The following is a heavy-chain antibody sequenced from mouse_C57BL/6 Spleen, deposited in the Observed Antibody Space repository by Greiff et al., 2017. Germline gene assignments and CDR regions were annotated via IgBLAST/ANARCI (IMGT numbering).Heavy chain of an antibody. CDR2: INYDGSST. V-gene: IGHV5-16*01. J-gene: IGHJ2*01. Sequence: EVKVEESEGGLVQPGSSMKLSCTASGFTFSDYYMSWVRQVPEKGLEWVANINYDGSSTYYLEYLKSRFIISRDNAKNILYLQMSSLKSEDTATYCCASVATNFDYWGQGTTLTVSS. D-gene: IGHD1-1*01. CDR3: ASVATNFDY. CDR1: GFTFSDYY.